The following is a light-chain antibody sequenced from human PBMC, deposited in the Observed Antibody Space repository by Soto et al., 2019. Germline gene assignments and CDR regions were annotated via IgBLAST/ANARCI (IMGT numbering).Light chain of an antibody. J-gene: IGKJ2*01. V-gene: IGKV2-28*01. CDR3: MPLRQTPYN. CDR1: QSLLNTNVYTY. Sequence: DIVMTQSPLSLPVSPGGPASISCRSSQSLLNTNVYTYLDWYLQKPGQSPQLLIYFASNRASGVPDRFIGRESVTDFTLKISRVESEDVGIYSCMPLRQTPYNFGQVSELVIK. CDR2: FAS.